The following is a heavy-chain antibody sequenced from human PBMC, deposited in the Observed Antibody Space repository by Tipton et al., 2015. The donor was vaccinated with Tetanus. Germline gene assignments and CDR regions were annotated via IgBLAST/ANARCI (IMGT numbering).Heavy chain of an antibody. V-gene: IGHV1-69*01. J-gene: IGHJ4*02. CDR2: IFPQYGTA. CDR1: GGTFNSYA. CDR3: VRPARYCSGGSCFLALDF. Sequence: QSGPEVKKPGSSVRVSCKTSGGTFNSYAISWVRQAPGQGLEWMGGIFPQYGTANYAPEFQGRVTLTADESTVTAYMELSSLRSEDTAVYYCVRPARYCSGGSCFLALDFWGQGTQVTVSS. D-gene: IGHD2-15*01.